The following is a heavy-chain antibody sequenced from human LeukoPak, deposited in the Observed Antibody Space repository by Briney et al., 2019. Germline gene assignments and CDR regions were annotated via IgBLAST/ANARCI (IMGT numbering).Heavy chain of an antibody. CDR3: ARRPKYYYGSGSYFANWFDP. CDR1: GGSFSGYY. Sequence: SETLSLTCAVYGGSFSGYYWSWIRQPPGKGLEWIEEINHSGSTNYNPSLKSRVTISVDTSKNQFSLKLSSVTAADTAVYYCARRPKYYYGSGSYFANWFDPWGQGTLVTVSS. CDR2: INHSGST. D-gene: IGHD3-10*01. J-gene: IGHJ5*02. V-gene: IGHV4-34*01.